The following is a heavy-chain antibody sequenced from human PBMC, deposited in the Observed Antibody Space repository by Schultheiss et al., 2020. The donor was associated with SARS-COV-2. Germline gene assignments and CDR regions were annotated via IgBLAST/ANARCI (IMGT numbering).Heavy chain of an antibody. CDR3: AKVMVRGVMAFYFDY. CDR1: GFTFSSYA. CDR2: ISGSGGST. J-gene: IGHJ4*02. D-gene: IGHD3-10*01. Sequence: GESLKISCAASGFTFSSYAMSWVRQAPGKGLEWVSAISGSGGSTYYADSVKGRFTISRDNSKNTLYLQMNSLRAEDTAVYYCAKVMVRGVMAFYFDYWGQGTLVTVSS. V-gene: IGHV3-23*01.